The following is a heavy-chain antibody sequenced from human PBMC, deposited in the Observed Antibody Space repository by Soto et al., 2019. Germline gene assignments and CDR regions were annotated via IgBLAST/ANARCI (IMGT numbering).Heavy chain of an antibody. Sequence: QVQLQESGPGLVKPSETLSLTCTVSGGSISSYYWSWIRQPPGKGLEWIWYIYYSGSTNYNPSLKSRVTISVDTSKNQFSLKLSSVTAADTAVYYCASGYYDFWSGYYMYFQHWGQGTLVTVSS. CDR2: IYYSGST. CDR3: ASGYYDFWSGYYMYFQH. J-gene: IGHJ1*01. D-gene: IGHD3-3*01. CDR1: GGSISSYY. V-gene: IGHV4-59*01.